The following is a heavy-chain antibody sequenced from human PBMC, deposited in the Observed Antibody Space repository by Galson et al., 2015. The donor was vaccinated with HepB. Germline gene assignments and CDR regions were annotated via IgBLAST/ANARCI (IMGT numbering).Heavy chain of an antibody. V-gene: IGHV3-7*03. CDR2: IKQDGSEK. CDR1: GFTFSSYW. J-gene: IGHJ4*02. CDR3: ARGGLTWIQLWLGDRIVDY. Sequence: SLRLSCAASGFTFSSYWMSWVRQAPGKGPEWVANIKQDGSEKYYVDSVKGRFTISRDNAKNSLYLQMNSLRAEDTAVYYCARGGLTWIQLWLGDRIVDYWGQGTLVTVSS. D-gene: IGHD5-18*01.